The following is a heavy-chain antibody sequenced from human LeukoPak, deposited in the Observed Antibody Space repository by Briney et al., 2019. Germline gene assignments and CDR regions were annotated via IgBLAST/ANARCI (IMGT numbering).Heavy chain of an antibody. CDR3: ARDSPDGSGTYYNDSPDY. D-gene: IGHD3-10*01. J-gene: IGHJ4*02. V-gene: IGHV1-18*01. CDR2: ISSNSDNT. Sequence: ASVKVSCKATGYTFTSYGISWVRQAPGQGLEWVGWISSNSDNTNYAQKFQGRVTMTTDTSTSTAYMELRSLRSDDTAIYYCARDSPDGSGTYYNDSPDYWGQGTLVTVSS. CDR1: GYTFTSYG.